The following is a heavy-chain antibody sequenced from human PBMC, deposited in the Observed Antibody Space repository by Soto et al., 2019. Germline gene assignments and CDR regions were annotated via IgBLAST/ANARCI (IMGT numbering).Heavy chain of an antibody. J-gene: IGHJ4*02. D-gene: IGHD4-17*01. CDR3: AKGYVEMATVFDY. Sequence: QVQLVESGGGVVQPGRSLRLSCAASGFTFSSYGMHWVRQAPGKGLEWVAVISYDGSNKYYADSVKGRFTISRDNSKNTLYLQMNSLRAEDTAVYYCAKGYVEMATVFDYWGQGTLFTVSS. CDR1: GFTFSSYG. V-gene: IGHV3-30*18. CDR2: ISYDGSNK.